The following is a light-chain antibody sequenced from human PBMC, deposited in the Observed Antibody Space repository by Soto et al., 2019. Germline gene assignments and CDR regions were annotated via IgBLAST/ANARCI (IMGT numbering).Light chain of an antibody. CDR1: NSDIGGYDF. CDR3: SSFTHTTPLGVV. CDR2: DVN. J-gene: IGLJ2*01. Sequence: QSVLAQPASVSGSPGQSITISCTGTNSDIGGYDFVSWYQKHPDKVPRLLIYDVNNRPSGVSSRFSASKSATTASLTISGLQAEDEADYYCSSFTHTTPLGVVFGGGTKLTVL. V-gene: IGLV2-14*03.